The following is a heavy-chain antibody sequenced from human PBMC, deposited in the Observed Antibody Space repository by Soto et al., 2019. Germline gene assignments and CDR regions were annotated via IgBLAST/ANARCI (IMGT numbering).Heavy chain of an antibody. CDR2: IKQDGSEK. D-gene: IGHD2-8*01. V-gene: IGHV3-7*05. CDR3: ARVMVYAPLAIDYYYYYGMDV. Sequence: EVQLVESGGGLVQPGGSLRLSCAASGFTFSSYWMSWVRQAPGKGLEWVANIKQDGSEKYYVDSVKGRFTISRDNARNSLYLQMNSLRAEDTAVYYCARVMVYAPLAIDYYYYYGMDVW. CDR1: GFTFSSYW. J-gene: IGHJ6*01.